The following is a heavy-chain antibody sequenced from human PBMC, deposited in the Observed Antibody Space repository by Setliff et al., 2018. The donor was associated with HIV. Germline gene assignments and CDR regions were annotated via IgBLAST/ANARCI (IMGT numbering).Heavy chain of an antibody. Sequence: QPGGSLRLSCAASGFTFNTYAMSWVRQAPGKGLEWVSVISGSGGSTFYADSVKGRFTISRDNSKNTLYLQMNRLRVENTAVYYCAKDGISGGAYPPYYFDYWGHGTLVTVPQ. CDR3: AKDGISGGAYPPYYFDY. J-gene: IGHJ4*01. V-gene: IGHV3-23*01. CDR2: ISGSGGST. CDR1: GFTFNTYA. D-gene: IGHD2-15*01.